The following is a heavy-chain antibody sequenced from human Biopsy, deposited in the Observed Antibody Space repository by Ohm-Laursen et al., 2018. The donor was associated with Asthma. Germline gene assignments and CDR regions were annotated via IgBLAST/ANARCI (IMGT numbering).Heavy chain of an antibody. Sequence: SLRLSCTAPGFTFDDYGMSWVRQAPGKGLDWVSGTNWNGGSTGYADSVKGRFTISRDNAKNSLYLQMNSLRAEDTALYHCGRDMGGFGSGWFPVEFWGQGTLVTVSS. CDR3: GRDMGGFGSGWFPVEF. J-gene: IGHJ4*02. D-gene: IGHD6-19*01. V-gene: IGHV3-20*01. CDR1: GFTFDDYG. CDR2: TNWNGGST.